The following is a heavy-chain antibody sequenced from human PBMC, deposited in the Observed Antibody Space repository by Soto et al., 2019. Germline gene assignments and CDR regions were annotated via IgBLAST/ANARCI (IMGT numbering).Heavy chain of an antibody. J-gene: IGHJ4*02. V-gene: IGHV3-21*01. Sequence: EVQLVESGGGLVKPGGSLRLSCAASGFTFSSYSMNWVRQAPGKGLEWVSSISSSSSYIYYADSVNGRFTISRDNAKNSLYLQMNSLRAEDTAVYYCARDRGLLWFGETYEIPWGQGTLVTVSS. D-gene: IGHD3-10*01. CDR2: ISSSSSYI. CDR1: GFTFSSYS. CDR3: ARDRGLLWFGETYEIP.